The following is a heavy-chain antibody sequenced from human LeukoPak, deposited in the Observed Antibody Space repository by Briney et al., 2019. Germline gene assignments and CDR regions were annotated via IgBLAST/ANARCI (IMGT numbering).Heavy chain of an antibody. V-gene: IGHV5-51*01. D-gene: IGHD6-13*01. CDR3: ARHRYSSSWYGGEPFDP. Sequence: GESPKISCKGSGYSFTSYWIGWVRQMPGKGLEWMGIIYPGDSDTRYSPSFQGQVTISADKSISTAYLQWSSLEASDTAMYYCARHRYSSSWYGGEPFDPWGQGTLVTVSS. CDR2: IYPGDSDT. CDR1: GYSFTSYW. J-gene: IGHJ5*02.